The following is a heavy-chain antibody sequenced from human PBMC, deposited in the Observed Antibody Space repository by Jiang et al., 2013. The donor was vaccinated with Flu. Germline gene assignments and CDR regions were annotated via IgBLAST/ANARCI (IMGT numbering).Heavy chain of an antibody. CDR3: ARHGGLDWSNYAEYYFDY. CDR2: IYYSGST. J-gene: IGHJ4*02. CDR1: GGSISSSSYY. V-gene: IGHV4-39*01. D-gene: IGHD4-11*01. Sequence: LLKPSETLSLTCTVSGGSISSSSYYWGWIRQPPGKGLEWIGSIYYSGSTYYNPSLKSRVTISVDTSKNQFSLKLSSVTAADTAVYYCARHGGLDWSNYAEYYFDYWGQGTLVTVSS.